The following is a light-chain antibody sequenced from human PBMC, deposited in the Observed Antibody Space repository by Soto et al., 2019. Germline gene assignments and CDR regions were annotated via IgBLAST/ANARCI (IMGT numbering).Light chain of an antibody. J-gene: IGKJ1*01. V-gene: IGKV1-17*01. Sequence: DIQMTQSPSTLPASVGDRVTITCRASQGIGNDLGWYQQKPGKAPKRLIYLTYSLQTGVPSRFSGSGSGTEFSLTISSLQPEDSATYFCLQHNSYPRTFGQGTKVDI. CDR3: LQHNSYPRT. CDR2: LTY. CDR1: QGIGND.